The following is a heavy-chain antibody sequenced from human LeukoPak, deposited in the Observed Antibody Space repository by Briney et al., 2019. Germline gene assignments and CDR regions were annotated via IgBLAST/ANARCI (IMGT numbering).Heavy chain of an antibody. V-gene: IGHV3-30*18. CDR2: ISYDGSNK. CDR3: AKRSSTSSGYFDF. D-gene: IGHD3-22*01. J-gene: IGHJ4*02. CDR1: GFTFSSYW. Sequence: PGESLRLSCAASGFTFSSYWMSWVRQAPGKGLEWVAVISYDGSNKYYADSVKGRFTISRDNSKNTIYLQMNSLRAEDTAIYYCAKRSSTSSGYFDFWGRGTLVTVSS.